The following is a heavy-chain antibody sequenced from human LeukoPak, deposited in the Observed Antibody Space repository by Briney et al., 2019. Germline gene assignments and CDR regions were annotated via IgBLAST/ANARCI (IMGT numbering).Heavy chain of an antibody. D-gene: IGHD2-21*02. J-gene: IGHJ5*02. Sequence: ASVKVSCKASGGTFSSYAISWVRQAPGQGLEWMGRIIPILGIANYAQKFQGRVTITADKSTSTAYMELSSLRSEGTAVYYCARGVDGGNSDWFDPWGQGTLVTVSS. CDR3: ARGVDGGNSDWFDP. V-gene: IGHV1-69*04. CDR2: IIPILGIA. CDR1: GGTFSSYA.